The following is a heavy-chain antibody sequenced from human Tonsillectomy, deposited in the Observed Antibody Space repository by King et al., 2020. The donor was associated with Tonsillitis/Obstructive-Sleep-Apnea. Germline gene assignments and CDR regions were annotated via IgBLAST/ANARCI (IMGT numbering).Heavy chain of an antibody. J-gene: IGHJ3*02. CDR1: GFTFDDYA. V-gene: IGHV3-43*02. CDR2: ISGDGGST. D-gene: IGHD3-3*01. Sequence: EVQLVESGGGVVQPGGSLRLSCAASGFTFDDYAMHWVRQAPGKGLEWVSLISGDGGSTYYADSVKGRFTISRDNSKNSLYLQMNSLRTEDTALYYCAKDMEVRFLEWLSNHDAFDIWGQGTMVTVSS. CDR3: AKDMEVRFLEWLSNHDAFDI.